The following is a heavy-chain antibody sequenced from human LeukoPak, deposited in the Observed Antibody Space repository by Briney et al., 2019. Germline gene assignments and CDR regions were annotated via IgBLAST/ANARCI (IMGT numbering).Heavy chain of an antibody. D-gene: IGHD2-15*01. CDR2: IDPSDSYT. Sequence: GESLKISCKGSGYSFTSYWISWVRQMPGKGLEWMGRIDPSDSYTNYSPSFQGHVTISADKSISTAYLQWSSLKASDTAMYYCARRPVVAATFTPYGMAVWGQGTTVTVSS. CDR3: ARRPVVAATFTPYGMAV. V-gene: IGHV5-10-1*01. CDR1: GYSFTSYW. J-gene: IGHJ6*02.